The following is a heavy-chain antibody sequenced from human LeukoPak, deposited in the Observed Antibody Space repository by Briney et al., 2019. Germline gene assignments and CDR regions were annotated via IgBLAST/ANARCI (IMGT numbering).Heavy chain of an antibody. J-gene: IGHJ4*02. Sequence: PGGSLRLSCAASGFTFSSYWMSWVRQAPGRGLEYLSAISTNGDITIYADSVKGRFTISRDNSKNTLYLQTGSLRAEDMAVYYCARGTSDSPGIDYWGQGTLVTVSS. D-gene: IGHD1-14*01. CDR3: ARGTSDSPGIDY. CDR1: GFTFSSYW. CDR2: ISTNGDIT. V-gene: IGHV3-64*02.